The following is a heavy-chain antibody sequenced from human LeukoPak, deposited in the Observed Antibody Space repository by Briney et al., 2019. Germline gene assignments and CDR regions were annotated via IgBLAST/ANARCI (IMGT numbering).Heavy chain of an antibody. V-gene: IGHV3-21*01. J-gene: IGHJ6*02. CDR3: ARRYFDWLEYYYYGMDV. D-gene: IGHD3-9*01. Sequence: GGSLRLSCAASGFTFSSYSMNWVRQAPGKGLEWVSSISSSSSYIYYADSVKGRFTISRDNAKNSLYLQMNRLRAEDTAVYYCARRYFDWLEYYYYGMDVWGQGTTVTVSS. CDR1: GFTFSSYS. CDR2: ISSSSSYI.